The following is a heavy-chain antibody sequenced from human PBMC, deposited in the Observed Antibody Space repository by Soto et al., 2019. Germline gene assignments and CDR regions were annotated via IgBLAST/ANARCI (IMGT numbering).Heavy chain of an antibody. CDR3: ARLGPVCSTPGIAVAGTRGNYYFDY. CDR2: INHSGST. CDR1: GGSFSGYY. J-gene: IGHJ4*02. D-gene: IGHD6-19*01. Sequence: TLSLTCAVYGGSFSGYYWSWIRQPPGKGLEWIGEINHSGSTNYNPSLKSRVTISVDTSKNQFSLKLSSVTAADTAVYYCARLGPVCSTPGIAVAGTRGNYYFDYWGQGTLVTVSS. V-gene: IGHV4-34*01.